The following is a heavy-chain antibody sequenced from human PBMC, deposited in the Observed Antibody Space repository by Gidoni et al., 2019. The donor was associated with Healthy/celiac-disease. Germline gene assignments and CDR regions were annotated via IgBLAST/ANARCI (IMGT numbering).Heavy chain of an antibody. D-gene: IGHD3-22*01. Sequence: EVQLLASGGGLVQPGGSLRLSCAASGFTFRSYALCWVRQAPGKGLEWVSAISGRGGSTYYADSVKGRFTISRDNPKNTLYLQMNSLRAEDTAVYYWAKDPSYYYDSSGQGMAFDIWGQGTMVTVSS. CDR2: ISGRGGST. CDR3: AKDPSYYYDSSGQGMAFDI. J-gene: IGHJ3*02. V-gene: IGHV3-23*01. CDR1: GFTFRSYA.